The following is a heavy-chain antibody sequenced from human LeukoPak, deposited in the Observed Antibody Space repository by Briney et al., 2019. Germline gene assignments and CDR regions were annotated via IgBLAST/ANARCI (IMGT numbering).Heavy chain of an antibody. CDR2: INPNSGGT. V-gene: IGHV1-2*04. D-gene: IGHD1-26*01. CDR1: GYTFTVYY. Sequence: ASVTVSCTASGYTFTVYYMHWVRQAPGQGLEWMGWINPNSGGTNYAHKFQGWVTMTRDTSITTAYMELSRLRSHDTAVYYCARAGIVGAKTLGLRSDFDIWGQGTMVTVSS. CDR3: ARAGIVGAKTLGLRSDFDI. J-gene: IGHJ3*02.